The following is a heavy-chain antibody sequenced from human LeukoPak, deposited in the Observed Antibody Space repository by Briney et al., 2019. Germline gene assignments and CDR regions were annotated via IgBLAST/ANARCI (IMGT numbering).Heavy chain of an antibody. Sequence: SETLSLTCTVSGGSISSYYWSWIRQPPGKGLEWIGYIYYSGSTNYNPSLKSRVTISVDTSKNQFSLKLSSVTAAGTAVYYCARHFDDWGQGTLVTVSS. CDR3: ARHFDD. CDR2: IYYSGST. CDR1: GGSISSYY. J-gene: IGHJ4*02. V-gene: IGHV4-59*08.